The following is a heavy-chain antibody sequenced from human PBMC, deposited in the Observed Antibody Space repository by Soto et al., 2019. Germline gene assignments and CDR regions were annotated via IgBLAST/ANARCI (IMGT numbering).Heavy chain of an antibody. Sequence: LRLSCLASGFIFRSYAMHWVRQAPGKGLEWVAVITYDGANGYYADSVRGRFAISRDNSKSTLFLQMNSLRPEDTAVYYCARAFSGSYPNFDYWGQGTLVTVSS. D-gene: IGHD1-26*01. CDR3: ARAFSGSYPNFDY. J-gene: IGHJ4*02. CDR2: ITYDGANG. CDR1: GFIFRSYA. V-gene: IGHV3-30*09.